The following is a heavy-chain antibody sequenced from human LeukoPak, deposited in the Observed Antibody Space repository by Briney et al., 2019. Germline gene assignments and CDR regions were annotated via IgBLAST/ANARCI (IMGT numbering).Heavy chain of an antibody. V-gene: IGHV3-21*01. CDR2: ISSSSSYI. J-gene: IGHJ3*02. Sequence: PGGSLRLSCAASGFTFSSYSMNWVRQAPGKGLEWVSSISSSSSYIYYADSVKGRFTISRDNAKNSLYLQMNSLRAEDTAVYYCARMDGGILLFSDAFDIWGQGTMVTVSS. CDR3: ARMDGGILLFSDAFDI. CDR1: GFTFSSYS. D-gene: IGHD2-21*02.